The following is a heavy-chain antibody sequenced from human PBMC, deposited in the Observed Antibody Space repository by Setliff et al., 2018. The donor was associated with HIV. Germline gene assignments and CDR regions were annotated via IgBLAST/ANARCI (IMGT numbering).Heavy chain of an antibody. Sequence: GASVKVSCKASGYTFTTNGISWVRQAPGQGLEWMGWINTYNSQTNYAHKLQGRVTMTADTSTNTAYMDLKSLRSDDTAVYYCARVSREVDYDFRQGYYYYYMDVWGKGTTVTVSS. D-gene: IGHD3-22*01. V-gene: IGHV1-18*01. CDR2: INTYNSQT. CDR1: GYTFTTNG. J-gene: IGHJ6*03. CDR3: ARVSREVDYDFRQGYYYYYMDV.